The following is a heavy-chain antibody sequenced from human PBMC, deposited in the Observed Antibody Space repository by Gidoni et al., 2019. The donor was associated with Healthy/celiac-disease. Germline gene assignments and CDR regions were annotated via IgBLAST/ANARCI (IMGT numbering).Heavy chain of an antibody. CDR3: ARAIAAAGKGVDWFDP. CDR2: TYYSGST. D-gene: IGHD6-13*01. V-gene: IGHV4-31*03. Sequence: QVQLQESGPGLVKPSQTLSPTCTVSGGSFSGGGYYWGWIRQHPGKGLEWIGDTYYSGSTYYNPSLKSRVTISVDTSKNQFSLKLSSVTAADTAVYYCARAIAAAGKGVDWFDPWGQGTLVTVSS. J-gene: IGHJ5*02. CDR1: GGSFSGGGYY.